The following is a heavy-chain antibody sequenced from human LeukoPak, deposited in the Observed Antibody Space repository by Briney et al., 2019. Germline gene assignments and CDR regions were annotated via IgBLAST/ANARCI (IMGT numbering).Heavy chain of an antibody. Sequence: ASVKVSCKASGYTFTSYGISWVRQAPGQGLEWMGWISAYNGNTNYAQKFQGRVTMTKDTSTSRVYMELRSLRPDDTAVYYCARDFEAVADEEGYDAFWGQGTMVTVSS. J-gene: IGHJ3*01. CDR2: ISAYNGNT. CDR1: GYTFTSYG. D-gene: IGHD6-19*01. V-gene: IGHV1-18*01. CDR3: ARDFEAVADEEGYDAF.